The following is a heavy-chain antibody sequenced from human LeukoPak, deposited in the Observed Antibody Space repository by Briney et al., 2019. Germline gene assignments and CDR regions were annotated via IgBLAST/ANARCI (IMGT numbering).Heavy chain of an antibody. CDR1: GGTFSSYA. D-gene: IGHD6-13*01. CDR3: AREGYSSSWPYYFDY. J-gene: IGHJ4*02. V-gene: IGHV1-69*13. Sequence: SVKVSCKASGGTFSSYAISWVRQAPGQGLEWMGGIIPIFGTANYAQKFQGRVTITADESMSTAYMELSSLRSEDTAVYYCAREGYSSSWPYYFDYWGQGTLVTVSS. CDR2: IIPIFGTA.